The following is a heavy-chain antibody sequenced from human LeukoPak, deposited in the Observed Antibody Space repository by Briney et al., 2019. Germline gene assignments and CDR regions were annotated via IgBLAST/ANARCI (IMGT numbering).Heavy chain of an antibody. V-gene: IGHV3-23*01. J-gene: IGHJ4*02. CDR3: ASTVLVWGSYPDYFDY. D-gene: IGHD3-16*02. Sequence: GGSLRLSCAASGFTFSSYAMSWVRQAPGKGLEWVSALSGSGGSTYYADSVKGRFTISRDNSKSTLYLQMNSLRAEDTAVYYCASTVLVWGSYPDYFDYWGQGTLVTVSS. CDR1: GFTFSSYA. CDR2: LSGSGGST.